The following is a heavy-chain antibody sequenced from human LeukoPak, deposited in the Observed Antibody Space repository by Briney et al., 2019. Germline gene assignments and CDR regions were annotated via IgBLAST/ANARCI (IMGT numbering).Heavy chain of an antibody. D-gene: IGHD1-26*01. CDR1: GGSISSGSYY. CDR2: IYTSGST. V-gene: IGHV4-61*02. CDR3: ARVRSYGPSGSYLDY. Sequence: SETLSLTCTVSGGSISSGSYYWSWIRQPAGKGLEWIGRIYTSGSTNYNPSLKSRVTISVDTSKNQFSLKLRSVTAADTAVYYCARVRSYGPSGSYLDYWGQGTLVTVSS. J-gene: IGHJ4*02.